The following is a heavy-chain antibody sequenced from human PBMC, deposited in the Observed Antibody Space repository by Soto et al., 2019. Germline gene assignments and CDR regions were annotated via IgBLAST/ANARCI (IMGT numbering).Heavy chain of an antibody. CDR2: IYYSGST. V-gene: IGHV4-59*01. D-gene: IGHD3-16*01. J-gene: IGHJ4*02. CDR3: ARERGTVGDFDY. CDR1: GGSISSYY. Sequence: QVQLQESGPGLVKPSETLSLTCTVSGGSISSYYWSWIRQPPGKGLEWIGYIYYSGSTNYNPSLKSRVTISVYTSKNQFSLKLSSVTDADTAVYYCARERGTVGDFDYWGQGTLVTVSS.